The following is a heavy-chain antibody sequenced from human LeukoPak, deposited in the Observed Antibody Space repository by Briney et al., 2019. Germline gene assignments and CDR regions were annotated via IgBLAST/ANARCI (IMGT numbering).Heavy chain of an antibody. D-gene: IGHD6-19*01. CDR3: ARVLAVAGNHWFDP. CDR1: GYTFTGYY. J-gene: IGHJ5*02. CDR2: INPNSGGT. Sequence: ASVKVSCKASGYTFTGYYMHWVRQAPGQGLEWMGWINPNSGGTNYAQKFQGRVTMTRDTSISTAYMELSRLRSDDTAVYYCARVLAVAGNHWFDPWGQGTLVTVSS. V-gene: IGHV1-2*02.